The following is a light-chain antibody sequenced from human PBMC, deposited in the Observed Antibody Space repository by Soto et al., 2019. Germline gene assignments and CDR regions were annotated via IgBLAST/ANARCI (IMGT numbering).Light chain of an antibody. CDR2: GAS. V-gene: IGKV3-20*01. CDR1: QSVSSN. CDR3: QQYGSSRT. Sequence: EIVLTQSPGTLSLSPGERATLSCRASQSVSSNLAWYQQKPGQAPRLLIYGASTRATGIPARFSGSGSGTDFTLTISRLEPEDFAVYYCQQYGSSRTFGQGTKVDIK. J-gene: IGKJ1*01.